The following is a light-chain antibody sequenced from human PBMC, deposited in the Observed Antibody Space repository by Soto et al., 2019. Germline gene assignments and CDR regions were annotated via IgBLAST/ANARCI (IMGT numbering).Light chain of an antibody. J-gene: IGLJ1*01. Sequence: QSVLTQPASVSGSPGQSITISCTGTSSDVGGYNYVCWYKQHPGKAPQLMIYGVTNRPSGVSDRFSGSKSGNTASLTISGLHAEDEADYYCSSYTSSSTLYVFGTGTKVTVL. CDR3: SSYTSSSTLYV. CDR2: GVT. CDR1: SSDVGGYNY. V-gene: IGLV2-14*01.